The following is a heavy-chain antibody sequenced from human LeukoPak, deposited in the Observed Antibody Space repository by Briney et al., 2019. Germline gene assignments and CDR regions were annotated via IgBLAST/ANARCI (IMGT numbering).Heavy chain of an antibody. CDR1: GFPFSTYA. CDR3: ARESIGDYDY. D-gene: IGHD4-17*01. Sequence: GGSLRLSCVASGFPFSTYAMHWVRQAPGKGLESVSVISPDGASTHYANSEKGRFTISRDNSKNTLHLQMGSLRVEDMAVYYCARESIGDYDYWGQGTLVTVSS. CDR2: ISPDGAST. J-gene: IGHJ4*02. V-gene: IGHV3-64*01.